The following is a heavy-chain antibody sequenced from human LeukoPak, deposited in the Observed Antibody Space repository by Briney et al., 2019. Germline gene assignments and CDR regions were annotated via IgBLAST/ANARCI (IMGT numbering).Heavy chain of an antibody. D-gene: IGHD4-17*01. V-gene: IGHV4-59*08. CDR2: IYYSGST. Sequence: SETLSLTCTVSGGSISSYYWTWVRQPPGKGLEWIGYIYYSGSTNYNPSLKSRVTISVDTSKNQFSLKLSSVTAADTAMYYCARHGGAYGDYWYYFDYWGQGTLVTVSS. J-gene: IGHJ4*02. CDR3: ARHGGAYGDYWYYFDY. CDR1: GGSISSYY.